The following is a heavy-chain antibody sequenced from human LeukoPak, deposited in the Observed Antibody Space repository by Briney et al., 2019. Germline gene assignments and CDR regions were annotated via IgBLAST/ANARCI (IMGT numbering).Heavy chain of an antibody. D-gene: IGHD1-7*01. J-gene: IGHJ4*02. V-gene: IGHV3-23*01. CDR3: AKDEGNWNYNLASQTYD. Sequence: GGSLRLSCAASGFRFSSYAMSWVRQVPGKGLEWVSAISGSGVSTYYADSVKGRFTVSRDNSKNTLYLQMSSLRAEDTAVYYCAKDEGNWNYNLASQTYDWGQGTLVTVSS. CDR1: GFRFSSYA. CDR2: ISGSGVST.